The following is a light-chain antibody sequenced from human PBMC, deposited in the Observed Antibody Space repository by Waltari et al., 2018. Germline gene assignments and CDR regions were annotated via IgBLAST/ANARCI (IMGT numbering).Light chain of an antibody. CDR3: QHRGNWPALT. Sequence: IVMTQSPATLSLSPGERATLSCRASQSVSTYLVWYQQKTGQAPRLLMYEAAIRPPGILARFSSSGSGTDFTLTISSLEAEDVAVYYCQHRGNWPALTFGGGTRVEIK. CDR2: EAA. J-gene: IGKJ4*01. V-gene: IGKV3-11*01. CDR1: QSVSTY.